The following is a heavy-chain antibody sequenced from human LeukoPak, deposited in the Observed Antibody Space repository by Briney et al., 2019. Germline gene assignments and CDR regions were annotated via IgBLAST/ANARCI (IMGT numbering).Heavy chain of an antibody. Sequence: SVKVSCKASGGTFSSYAISWVRQAPGQGLEWMGGIIPISGTANYAQKLQDRVTITADASTSTAYMELSSLRSEDTAVYYCATYCSSTSCYIWGYYFDYWGQGTLVTVSS. CDR2: IIPISGTA. CDR3: ATYCSSTSCYIWGYYFDY. CDR1: GGTFSSYA. V-gene: IGHV1-69*13. D-gene: IGHD2-2*01. J-gene: IGHJ4*02.